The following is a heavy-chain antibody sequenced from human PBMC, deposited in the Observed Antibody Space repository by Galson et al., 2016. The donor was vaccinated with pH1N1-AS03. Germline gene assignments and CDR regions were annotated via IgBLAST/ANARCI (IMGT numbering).Heavy chain of an antibody. V-gene: IGHV5-51*01. Sequence: QSGAEVKKPGESLKISCKASGYDFINYWIGWVRQMPGRGLEWMGVIDPRDSDTRYSPSFQGQVTISADKSITTAHLQWDSLKASDTGMYFCARHRQSETYSEAFDIWGQGTMATVSS. D-gene: IGHD2-15*01. J-gene: IGHJ3*02. CDR1: GYDFINYW. CDR2: IDPRDSDT. CDR3: ARHRQSETYSEAFDI.